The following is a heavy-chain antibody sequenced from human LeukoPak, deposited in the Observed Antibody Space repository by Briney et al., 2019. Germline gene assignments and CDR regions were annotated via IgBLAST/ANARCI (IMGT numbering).Heavy chain of an antibody. CDR3: TGWGHFYYYYMDV. D-gene: IGHD3-3*02. V-gene: IGHV3-30*04. CDR2: ISYDGSNK. CDR1: GFTFSSYA. J-gene: IGHJ6*03. Sequence: QTGGSLRLSCAASGFTFSSYAMHWVRQAPGKGLEWVAVISYDGSNKYYADSVKGRFTISRDNSKNTLYLQMNSLRAEDTAVYYCTGWGHFYYYYMDVWGKGTTVTVSS.